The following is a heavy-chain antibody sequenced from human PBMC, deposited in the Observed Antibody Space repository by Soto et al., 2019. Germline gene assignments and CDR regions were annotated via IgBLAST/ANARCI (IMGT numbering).Heavy chain of an antibody. Sequence: GESLKISCKGSGYSFTSYWIGWVRQMPGKGLECMGFIYPGDSDTTYSPSFQGHVTISADKYSSTAYLQWSSLKASDTAMYYCARVDSSGCSKYWGQETLVTVSS. CDR3: ARVDSSGCSKY. V-gene: IGHV5-51*01. CDR1: GYSFTSYW. D-gene: IGHD6-25*01. CDR2: IYPGDSDT. J-gene: IGHJ4*02.